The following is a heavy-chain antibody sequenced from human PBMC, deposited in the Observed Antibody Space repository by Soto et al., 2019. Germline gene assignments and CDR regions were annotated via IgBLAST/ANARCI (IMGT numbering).Heavy chain of an antibody. J-gene: IGHJ4*02. CDR3: ARGQEGVVATH. CDR1: GGSLSGYY. D-gene: IGHD5-12*01. Sequence: QVQLQQWGAGLLKPSETLSLNCAVNGGSLSGYYWSWIRQPPGKGLEWIGEIKDGGRTNYSPSLKGRATISSDTSNHQFALRLYSVTAADTGVYYCARGQEGVVATHWDQGTLVTVSS. V-gene: IGHV4-34*01. CDR2: IKDGGRT.